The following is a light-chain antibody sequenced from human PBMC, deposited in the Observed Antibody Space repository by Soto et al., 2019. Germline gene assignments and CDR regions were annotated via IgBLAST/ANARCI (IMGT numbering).Light chain of an antibody. CDR2: YDS. CDR3: QVWDSSSDHRVV. Sequence: SYELTQPPSVSVAPGKTARITCGGHNIGSKSVHWYQQKPGQAPVLVIYYDSDRPSGIPERFSGSNSGNTATLTISRVEAGDEDDYYCQVWDSSSDHRVVFGGGTKLTVL. J-gene: IGLJ2*01. V-gene: IGLV3-21*04. CDR1: NIGSKS.